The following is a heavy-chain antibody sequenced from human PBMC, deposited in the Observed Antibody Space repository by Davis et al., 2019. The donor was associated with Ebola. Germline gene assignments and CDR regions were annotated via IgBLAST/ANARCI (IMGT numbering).Heavy chain of an antibody. J-gene: IGHJ4*02. Sequence: GESLKISCAASGFTFSSYAMHWVRQAPGKGLEWVAVISYDGSNKYYADSVKGRFTISRDNSKNTLYLQMNSLRAEGTAVYYCARELGYFDYWGQGTLVTVSS. CDR3: ARELGYFDY. V-gene: IGHV3-30-3*01. CDR2: ISYDGSNK. CDR1: GFTFSSYA. D-gene: IGHD3-16*01.